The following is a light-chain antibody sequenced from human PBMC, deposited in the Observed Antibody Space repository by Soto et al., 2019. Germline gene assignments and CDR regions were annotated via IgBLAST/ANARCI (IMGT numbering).Light chain of an antibody. V-gene: IGKV3-20*01. CDR3: QQYNSYPGT. CDR2: GAS. CDR1: QSVSSSY. J-gene: IGKJ1*01. Sequence: EIVITQSPATLSVSPGERATLSFMASQSVSSSYLAWYQQKPGQAPRLLIYGASSRATGIPDRFSGSGSGTDFTLTISSLQPDDFATYYCQQYNSYPGTFGQGTKVDIK.